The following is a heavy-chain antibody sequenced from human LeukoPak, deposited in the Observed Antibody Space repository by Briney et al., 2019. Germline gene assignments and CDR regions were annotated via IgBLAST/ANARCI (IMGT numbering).Heavy chain of an antibody. Sequence: SETLSLTCTVSGGSISSYYWSWIRQSPEMGLEWIGSIYYSGATDYNPSLKSRVTISADTSNNQFSLRLRSVTAADTAVYYCARDPLQSGGYFDLWGRGTLVTVSS. V-gene: IGHV4-59*01. J-gene: IGHJ2*01. CDR2: IYYSGAT. CDR1: GGSISSYY. D-gene: IGHD4-11*01. CDR3: ARDPLQSGGYFDL.